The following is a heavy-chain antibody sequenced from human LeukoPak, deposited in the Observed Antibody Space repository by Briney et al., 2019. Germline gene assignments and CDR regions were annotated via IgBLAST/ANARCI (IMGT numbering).Heavy chain of an antibody. Sequence: GGSLRLSCAASGFIFSSYSMNWVRQAPGKGLEWISHISRSSSTIYYADSVKGRFTISRDNAKNSLYLQMNSLRAEETAVYYCARDPTSSWETAFDIWGQGTMVTVSS. V-gene: IGHV3-48*01. CDR1: GFIFSSYS. CDR3: ARDPTSSWETAFDI. J-gene: IGHJ3*02. D-gene: IGHD1-26*01. CDR2: ISRSSSTI.